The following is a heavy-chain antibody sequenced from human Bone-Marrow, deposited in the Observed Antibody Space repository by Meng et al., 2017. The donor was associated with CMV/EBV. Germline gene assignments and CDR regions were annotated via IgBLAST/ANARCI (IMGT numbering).Heavy chain of an antibody. Sequence: GSLRLSCNVSGGSISSYYWGWIRQPPGKGLEWIGSIYHSGSTYYNPSLKSRVTISVDTSKNQFSLKLSSVTAADTAVYYCAREGPYVDTAMVYGMDVWGQGTTVTVSS. CDR1: GGSISSYY. CDR2: IYHSGST. J-gene: IGHJ6*02. V-gene: IGHV4-38-2*02. CDR3: AREGPYVDTAMVYGMDV. D-gene: IGHD5-18*01.